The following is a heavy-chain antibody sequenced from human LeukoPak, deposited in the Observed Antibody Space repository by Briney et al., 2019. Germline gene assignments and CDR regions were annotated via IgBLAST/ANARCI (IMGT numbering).Heavy chain of an antibody. Sequence: GESLKISCKGSGYNFTSYWISWVRQMPGKGLEWMGRIDPSDSYTNYSPSFHGHVIISADKSITTAYLQWSSLKASDTAMYYCARLVGGTVDYWGQGTLVTVSS. D-gene: IGHD1-26*01. J-gene: IGHJ4*02. V-gene: IGHV5-10-1*01. CDR3: ARLVGGTVDY. CDR1: GYNFTSYW. CDR2: IDPSDSYT.